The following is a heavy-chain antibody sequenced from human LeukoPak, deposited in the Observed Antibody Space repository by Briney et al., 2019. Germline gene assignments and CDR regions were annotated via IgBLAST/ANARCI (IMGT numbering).Heavy chain of an antibody. J-gene: IGHJ3*02. CDR2: IYYSGST. D-gene: IGHD1/OR15-1a*01. CDR3: ARGSSATIRATNAFDI. Sequence: SETLSLTCTVSGGSISSGGYYWSWIRQHPGKGLEWIGYIYYSGSTYYNPSLKSRVTISVDTSKNQFSLKLSSVTAADTAVYYCARGSSATIRATNAFDIWGQGTKVTVSS. CDR1: GGSISSGGYY. V-gene: IGHV4-31*03.